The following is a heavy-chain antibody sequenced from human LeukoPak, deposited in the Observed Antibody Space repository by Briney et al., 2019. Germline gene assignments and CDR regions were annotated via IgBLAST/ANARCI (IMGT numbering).Heavy chain of an antibody. CDR2: ITAYNGNT. CDR3: ARDLTSSYYFGY. J-gene: IGHJ4*02. V-gene: IGHV1-18*01. CDR1: GYSFNTYG. Sequence: GASVKVSCKTSGYSFNTYGVTWVRQAPGQGLEWMGWITAYNGNTNYAQKLQGRVTMTTDTSTSTAYMELRSLRSDDTAVYYCARDLTSSYYFGYWGQGTLVTVSS.